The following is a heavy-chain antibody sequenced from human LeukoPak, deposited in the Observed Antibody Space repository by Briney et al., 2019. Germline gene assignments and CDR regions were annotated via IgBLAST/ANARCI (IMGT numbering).Heavy chain of an antibody. CDR3: AKDLYCSGGNCYSPFDN. CDR2: INSDGSRT. V-gene: IGHV3-74*01. CDR1: GFTFSSYW. Sequence: GGSLRLSCAASGFTFSSYWMHWVRQGPGKGLVWISRINSDGSRTSYADSVRGRFTISRDNTKNSLSLRMNSLRTEDTALYYCAKDLYCSGGNCYSPFDNWGQGTLVTVSS. D-gene: IGHD2-15*01. J-gene: IGHJ4*02.